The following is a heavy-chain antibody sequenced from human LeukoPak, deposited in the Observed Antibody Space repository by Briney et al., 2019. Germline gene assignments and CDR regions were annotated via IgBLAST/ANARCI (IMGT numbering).Heavy chain of an antibody. J-gene: IGHJ3*02. CDR3: ARDWVAGVPFDAFDI. Sequence: GGSLRLSCAASGFTFSRYWMSWVRQAPGKALECVANIKEDGSEKYYVDSVKGRFTISRDNAQNSVYLHMNSLTAEDTALYYCARDWVAGVPFDAFDIWGQGTMVSVSS. CDR2: IKEDGSEK. V-gene: IGHV3-7*03. CDR1: GFTFSRYW. D-gene: IGHD3-10*01.